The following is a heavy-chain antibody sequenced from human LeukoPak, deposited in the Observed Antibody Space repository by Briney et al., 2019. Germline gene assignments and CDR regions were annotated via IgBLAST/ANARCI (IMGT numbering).Heavy chain of an antibody. CDR1: GASINSDNYY. Sequence: SQTLSLTCTVSGASINSDNYYWSWIRQAAGKGLAWIGRIYTSGSTNYNPSLKSRVTISVDTSKNQFSLKLSSVTAADTAVYYCARAAGARYNWFDPWGQGTLVTVSS. J-gene: IGHJ5*02. D-gene: IGHD6-13*01. CDR3: ARAAGARYNWFDP. CDR2: IYTSGST. V-gene: IGHV4-61*02.